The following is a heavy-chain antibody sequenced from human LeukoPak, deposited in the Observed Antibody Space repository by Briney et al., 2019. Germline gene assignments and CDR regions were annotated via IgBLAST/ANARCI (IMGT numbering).Heavy chain of an antibody. J-gene: IGHJ1*01. CDR3: AREPRQYSRSLYFQL. Sequence: SETLSLTCAVYGGSFSGYYWSWIRQPPGKGLEWVGEINHSGSTNYNPSLKSRVTISVDTSKNQFSLKLGSVTAADTAVYFCAREPRQYSRSLYFQLWGQGTLVTVP. D-gene: IGHD6-13*01. V-gene: IGHV4-34*01. CDR1: GGSFSGYY. CDR2: INHSGST.